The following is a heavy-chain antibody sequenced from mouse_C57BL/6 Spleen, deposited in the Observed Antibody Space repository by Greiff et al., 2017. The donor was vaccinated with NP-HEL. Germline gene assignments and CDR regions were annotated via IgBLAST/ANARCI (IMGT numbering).Heavy chain of an antibody. V-gene: IGHV1-82*01. J-gene: IGHJ3*01. CDR2: IYPGDGDT. D-gene: IGHD1-1*01. CDR1: GYAFSSSW. CDR3: ARSSTLYGSSYWFAY. Sequence: QVQLQQSGPELVKPGASVKISCKASGYAFSSSWMNWVKQRPGKGLEWIGRIYPGDGDTNYNGKFKGKATLTADKSSSTAYMQLSSLTSEDSAVYFCARSSTLYGSSYWFAYWGQGTLVTVSA.